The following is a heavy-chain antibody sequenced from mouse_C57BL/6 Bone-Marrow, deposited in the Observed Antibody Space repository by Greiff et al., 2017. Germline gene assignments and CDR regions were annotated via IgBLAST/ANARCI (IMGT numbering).Heavy chain of an antibody. V-gene: IGHV14-2*01. CDR1: GFNITDYY. D-gene: IGHD2-4*01. J-gene: IGHJ4*01. CDR2: IDPEDGET. Sequence: VQLQQSGAELVKPGASVKLSCTASGFNITDYYMHWVKQRPVQGLEWIGRIDPEDGETKYAPKFQGKATITADTSSNTAYLQLSSLPSEDTAVYYCARRRLSYYDYDYSMDYWGQGTSVTVSA. CDR3: ARRRLSYYDYDYSMDY.